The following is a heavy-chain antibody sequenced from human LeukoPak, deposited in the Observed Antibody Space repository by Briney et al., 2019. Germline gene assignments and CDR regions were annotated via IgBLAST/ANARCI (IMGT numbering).Heavy chain of an antibody. CDR1: GDTVSSHTAA. CDR3: VRDSGYGLYAMDI. D-gene: IGHD5-12*01. J-gene: IGHJ3*02. Sequence: PSQTLSLTCALPGDTVSSHTAAWNWIRQSPSRGLEWLGRTYYRSQWYNQYAISVKSRITINPDTSKNQFSLQLSSVTPEDTAVYYCVRDSGYGLYAMDIWGQGTMVTVSS. CDR2: TYYRSQWYN. V-gene: IGHV6-1*01.